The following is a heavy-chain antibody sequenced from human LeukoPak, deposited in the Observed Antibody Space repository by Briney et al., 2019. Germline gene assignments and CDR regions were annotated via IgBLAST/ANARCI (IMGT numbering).Heavy chain of an antibody. CDR2: MSGSGSRT. J-gene: IGHJ4*02. CDR3: AKWVAVAADTRDYFDY. CDR1: GFTFSSFA. D-gene: IGHD6-19*01. V-gene: IGHV3-23*01. Sequence: GGSLRLSCAASGFTFSSFAMNWVRQGPGKGLEWVSTMSGSGSRTYYADSVKGRFTISRDNSKNTLYLQMSSLRAEDTAIYYCAKWVAVAADTRDYFDYWGQGTLVTVSS.